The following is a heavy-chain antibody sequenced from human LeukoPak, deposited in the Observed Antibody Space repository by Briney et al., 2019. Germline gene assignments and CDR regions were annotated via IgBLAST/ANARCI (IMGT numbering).Heavy chain of an antibody. Sequence: GASVKVSCKDSGYTFTGYYIHWVRQAPGQGLEWMGRINPNSDDTNYAQRFQGRVTMTRDTSISTAYMELSRLRSDDTAVYYCARSPNYSDSSGYYYVSDSWGQGTLVTVSS. CDR3: ARSPNYSDSSGYYYVSDS. CDR2: INPNSDDT. D-gene: IGHD3-22*01. V-gene: IGHV1-2*06. CDR1: GYTFTGYY. J-gene: IGHJ4*02.